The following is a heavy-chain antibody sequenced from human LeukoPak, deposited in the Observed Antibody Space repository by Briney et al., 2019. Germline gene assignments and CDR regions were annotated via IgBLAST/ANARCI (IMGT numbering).Heavy chain of an antibody. V-gene: IGHV3-30*04. CDR2: ISYDGSNK. CDR3: ARVPYDSSGYDY. J-gene: IGHJ4*02. D-gene: IGHD3-22*01. CDR1: GFTFSSYA. Sequence: GGSLRLSCAASGFTFSSYAMHWVRQAPGKGLEWVAVISYDGSNKYYADSVKGRFTISRDNSKNTLYLQMNSLRAEDTAVYYCARVPYDSSGYDYWGQGTLVTVSS.